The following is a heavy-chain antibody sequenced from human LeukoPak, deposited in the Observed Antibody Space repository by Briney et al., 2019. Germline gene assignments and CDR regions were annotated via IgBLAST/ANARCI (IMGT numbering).Heavy chain of an antibody. CDR3: ASSIYYDSSGYFDD. CDR1: GFTFSSYW. Sequence: PGGSLRLSCAASGFTFSSYWMSWVRQAPGKGLEWVANIKQDGSEKYYVDSVKGRFTISRDNAKNSLYLQMNSLRAEDAAVYYCASSIYYDSSGYFDDWGHGTLVTV. V-gene: IGHV3-7*01. CDR2: IKQDGSEK. D-gene: IGHD3-22*01. J-gene: IGHJ4*01.